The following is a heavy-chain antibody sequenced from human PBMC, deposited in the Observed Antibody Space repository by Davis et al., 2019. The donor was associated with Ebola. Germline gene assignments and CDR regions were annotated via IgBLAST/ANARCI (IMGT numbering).Heavy chain of an antibody. CDR3: ARTRGIFGAQEYYFDY. CDR1: GGSISSYY. J-gene: IGHJ4*02. D-gene: IGHD3-3*01. Sequence: PSETLSLTCTVSGGSISSYYWSWIRQPPGKGLEWIGYIYYSGSTNYNPSLKSRVTISVDTSKNQFSLKLNSVTAADTAVYYCARTRGIFGAQEYYFDYWGQGTLVTVSS. V-gene: IGHV4-59*01. CDR2: IYYSGST.